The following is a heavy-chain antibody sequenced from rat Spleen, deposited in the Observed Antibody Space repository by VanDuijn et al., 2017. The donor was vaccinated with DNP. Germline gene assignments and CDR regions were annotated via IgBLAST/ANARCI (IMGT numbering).Heavy chain of an antibody. CDR1: GFTFTNYY. J-gene: IGHJ2*01. Sequence: EVQLVESGGGLVQPGRSLKLSCAASGFTFTNYYMAWVRQAPTKGLEWVAAISPSGDITYYRDSVKGRFTVSRYNTKSSLYLQMNSLRSEDTATYYCTRAYVFDYWGQGVMVTVSS. D-gene: IGHD1-11*01. V-gene: IGHV5-25*01. CDR2: ISPSGDIT. CDR3: TRAYVFDY.